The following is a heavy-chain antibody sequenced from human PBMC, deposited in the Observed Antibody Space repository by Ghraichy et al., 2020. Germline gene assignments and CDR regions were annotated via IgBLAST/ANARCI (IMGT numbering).Heavy chain of an antibody. CDR1: GFTFSSYA. D-gene: IGHD2-2*01. Sequence: GGSLRLSCAASGFTFSSYAMTWVRQAPGKGLEWVSGISGSGGSTSYGDSVKGRFTISRDNSKNTLYLQMNSLRAEDTAVYFCARAVDIVVVPPATKNYNYVMDVWGQGTTVTVSS. J-gene: IGHJ6*02. V-gene: IGHV3-23*01. CDR2: ISGSGGST. CDR3: ARAVDIVVVPPATKNYNYVMDV.